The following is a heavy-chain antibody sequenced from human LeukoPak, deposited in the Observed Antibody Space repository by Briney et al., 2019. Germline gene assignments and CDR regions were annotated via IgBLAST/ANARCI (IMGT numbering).Heavy chain of an antibody. CDR1: GFTFSSYS. D-gene: IGHD4-17*01. Sequence: GASLRLSCAASGFTFSSYSMNWVRQAPGKGLEWVSSISSSSSYIYYADSVKGRFTISRDNAKNSLYLQMNSLRAEDTAVFYCATNDYGASDYWGQGTLVTVPS. J-gene: IGHJ4*02. V-gene: IGHV3-21*01. CDR3: ATNDYGASDY. CDR2: ISSSSSYI.